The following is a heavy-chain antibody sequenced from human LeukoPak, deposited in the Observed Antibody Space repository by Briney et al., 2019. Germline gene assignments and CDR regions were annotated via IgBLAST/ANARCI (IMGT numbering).Heavy chain of an antibody. J-gene: IGHJ4*02. CDR2: IRNKAKSYST. D-gene: IGHD2/OR15-2a*01. V-gene: IGHV3-72*01. CDR1: GFTFSDHF. Sequence: GGSLRLSCAASGFTFSDHFMDWVRQAPGKGLEWVGRIRNKAKSYSTEYAASVKGRFTISRDDSKNSLYLQMNSLKTEDTAMYYCTSVSAGLVEYWGQGTLVTVSS. CDR3: TSVSAGLVEY.